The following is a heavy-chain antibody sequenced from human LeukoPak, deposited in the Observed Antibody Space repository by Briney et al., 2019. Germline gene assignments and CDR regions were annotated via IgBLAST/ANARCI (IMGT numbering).Heavy chain of an antibody. CDR2: IIPIFGTA. Sequence: SVKVSCKASGGTFSGYAISWVRQAPGQGLEWMGGIIPIFGTANYAQKFQGRVTMTTDTSTSTAYMELRSLRSDDTAVYYCARKGKVYCGGDCYQNDYWGQGTLVTVSS. CDR1: GGTFSGYA. J-gene: IGHJ4*02. D-gene: IGHD2-21*02. V-gene: IGHV1-69*05. CDR3: ARKGKVYCGGDCYQNDY.